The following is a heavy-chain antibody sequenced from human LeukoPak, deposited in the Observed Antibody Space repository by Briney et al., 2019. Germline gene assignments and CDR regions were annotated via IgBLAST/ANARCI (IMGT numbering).Heavy chain of an antibody. D-gene: IGHD1-26*01. CDR1: GGSFRGYY. J-gene: IGHJ4*02. CDR3: ARGPGAYYFDY. CDR2: INHSGST. V-gene: IGHV4-34*01. Sequence: SETLSLTCAVYGGSFRGYYWSWIRQPPGKGLEWIGEINHSGSTNYNPSLKSRVTISVDTSKNQFSLKLSSVTAADTAVYYCARGPGAYYFDYWGQGTLVTVSS.